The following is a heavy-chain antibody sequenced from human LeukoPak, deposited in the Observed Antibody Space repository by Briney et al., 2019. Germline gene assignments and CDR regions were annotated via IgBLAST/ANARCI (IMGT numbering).Heavy chain of an antibody. CDR3: ARSYQLLLDV. D-gene: IGHD6-6*01. CDR1: GGSISSYY. Sequence: SETLSLTCTVSGGSISSYYWSWIRQPAGKGLEWIGRIYTSGSTNYNPSPKSRVTISVDKSKNQFSLKLSSVTAADTAVYYCARSYQLLLDVWGKGTTVTVSS. J-gene: IGHJ6*04. V-gene: IGHV4-4*07. CDR2: IYTSGST.